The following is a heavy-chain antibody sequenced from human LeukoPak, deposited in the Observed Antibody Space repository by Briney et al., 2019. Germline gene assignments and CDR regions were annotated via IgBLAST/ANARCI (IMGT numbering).Heavy chain of an antibody. CDR3: ARLVAVAGVFDY. J-gene: IGHJ4*02. CDR2: IYYSGST. CDR1: GGSISSSNYY. Sequence: KPSETLSLTCTVSGGSISSSNYYWGWIRQPPGKGLEWIGNIYYSGSTYYNPSLKSRVTISVDTSKNHFSLKLSSVTAADTAVYYCARLVAVAGVFDYWGQGTLVTVSS. D-gene: IGHD6-19*01. V-gene: IGHV4-39*02.